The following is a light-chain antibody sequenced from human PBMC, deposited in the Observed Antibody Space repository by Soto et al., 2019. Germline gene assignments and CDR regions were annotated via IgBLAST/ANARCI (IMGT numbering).Light chain of an antibody. CDR1: ETVSGTS. CDR2: GTS. J-gene: IGKJ3*01. Sequence: EIVLTQSPATLSLSPGERATLSCRASETVSGTSLAWYQQKPGQAPRLLIYGTSSRATGIPDRFSGSGSGTDFTLTIGRLEPEDFAVYYCQQYGSSPHTFGPGTKVDIK. CDR3: QQYGSSPHT. V-gene: IGKV3-20*01.